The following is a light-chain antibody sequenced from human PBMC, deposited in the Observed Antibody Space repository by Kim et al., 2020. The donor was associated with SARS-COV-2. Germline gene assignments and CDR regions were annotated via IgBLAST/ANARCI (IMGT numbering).Light chain of an antibody. CDR2: SVS. V-gene: IGKV3-20*01. CDR3: QQYGIAPPYT. Sequence: SPAERATPSCRTSQSVCGRCLSWYQQNPAQAPTLLIYSVSTSATGIPARFSGSGSGTDFSPTTSSLEPEDFAVYYCQQYGIAPPYTFGQGTKLEIK. J-gene: IGKJ2*01. CDR1: QSVCGRC.